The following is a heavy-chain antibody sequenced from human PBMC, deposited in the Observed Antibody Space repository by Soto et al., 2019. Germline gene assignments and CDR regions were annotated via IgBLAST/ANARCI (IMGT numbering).Heavy chain of an antibody. CDR3: AIMVRGSNIDYYHYMDV. V-gene: IGHV1-18*01. D-gene: IGHD3-10*01. CDR1: GYTFTSHG. CDR2: ISASNGDT. Sequence: QVQLVQSGGVMKKPGASVKVSCKASGYTFTSHGISWVRQAPGQGLEWMGWISASNGDTNYAQKYQGRVTVTTDTSTSTDYMELRSLRYDDTAMYYCAIMVRGSNIDYYHYMDVWGEGTTVTVSS. J-gene: IGHJ6*03.